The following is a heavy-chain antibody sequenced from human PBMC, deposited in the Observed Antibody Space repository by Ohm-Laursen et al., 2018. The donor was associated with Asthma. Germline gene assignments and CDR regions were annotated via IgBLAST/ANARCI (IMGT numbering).Heavy chain of an antibody. CDR3: ARDVMEWYLPAFDF. D-gene: IGHD3-3*01. V-gene: IGHV3-74*01. CDR1: GFTITNYW. CDR2: INGDGGIK. J-gene: IGHJ4*02. Sequence: SLRLSCSASGFTITNYWMHWVRQAPGKGLVWVPRINGDGGIKSYAASVKGRFTVSRDDSKNTLYLQMNSLRPDDTAVYYCARDVMEWYLPAFDFWGQGTLVTVSS.